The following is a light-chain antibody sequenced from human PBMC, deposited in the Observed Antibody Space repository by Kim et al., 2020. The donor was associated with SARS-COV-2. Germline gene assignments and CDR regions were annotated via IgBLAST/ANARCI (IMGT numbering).Light chain of an antibody. J-gene: IGKJ4*01. V-gene: IGKV3-20*01. Sequence: PWERATLSCRASQSVFSNYLAWYQQKPGQAPRLLIYDAYNRATGVPDRFSGTGSGTDFTLTINRLEPDDFAVYYCQQYGSPPLTFGGGTKV. CDR2: DAY. CDR1: QSVFSNY. CDR3: QQYGSPPLT.